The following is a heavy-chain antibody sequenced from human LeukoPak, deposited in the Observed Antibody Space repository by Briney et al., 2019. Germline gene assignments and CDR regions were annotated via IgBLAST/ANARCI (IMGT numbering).Heavy chain of an antibody. CDR1: GGTFSSYA. Sequence: SVKVSCKASGGTFSSYAISWVRQAPGQGLEWMGRIIPIFGTANYAQKFQGTVTITTDESTSTAYMELGSLRSEDTAVYYCARDHDYGDYAPLPDGVWGKGTTVTVSS. J-gene: IGHJ6*04. CDR2: IIPIFGTA. V-gene: IGHV1-69*05. D-gene: IGHD4-17*01. CDR3: ARDHDYGDYAPLPDGV.